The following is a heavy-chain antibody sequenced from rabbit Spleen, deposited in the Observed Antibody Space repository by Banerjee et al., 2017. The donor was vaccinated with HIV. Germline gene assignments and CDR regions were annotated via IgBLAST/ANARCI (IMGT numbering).Heavy chain of an antibody. CDR1: GFDFSSSYY. D-gene: IGHD8-1*01. CDR3: ARDTGTSFSSYGMDL. J-gene: IGHJ6*01. Sequence: QSLEESGGDLVKPGAYMTLTCTASGFDFSSSYYMCWVRQAPGKGLEWIGCIYAGSGGTTYYASWAKGRFTISKPSSTTVTLQMTSLTAADTAPYFCARDTGTSFSSYGMDLWGQGTLVTVS. CDR2: IYAGSGGTT. V-gene: IGHV1S40*01.